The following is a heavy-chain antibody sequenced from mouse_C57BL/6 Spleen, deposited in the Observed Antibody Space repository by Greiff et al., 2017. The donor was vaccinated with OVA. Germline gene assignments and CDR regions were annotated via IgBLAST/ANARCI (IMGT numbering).Heavy chain of an antibody. V-gene: IGHV1-82*01. J-gene: IGHJ2*01. CDR3: AGLYYDYDASFDY. CDR1: GYAFSSSW. D-gene: IGHD2-4*01. Sequence: QVQLQQSGPELVKPGASVKISCKASGYAFSSSWMNWVKQRPGKGLEWIGRIYPGDGYTNYNGKFKGKATLTADKSSSTAYMQLSSLTSEDSAVYFCAGLYYDYDASFDYWGQGTTLTVSS. CDR2: IYPGDGYT.